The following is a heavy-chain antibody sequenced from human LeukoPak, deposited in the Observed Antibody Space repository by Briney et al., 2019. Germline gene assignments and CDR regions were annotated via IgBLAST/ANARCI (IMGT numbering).Heavy chain of an antibody. CDR3: ARRTIYSDAFDI. CDR1: GYRFSNYW. V-gene: IGHV5-51*01. CDR2: IYPVDSDT. Sequence: GESLKISCKGSGYRFSNYWIAWVRQMSGKGLEWMGVIYPVDSDTRFSPSFEGRVTISVDKSISNAYLQWSSLKASDTAMYYCARRTIYSDAFDIWGQGTMVTVSS. J-gene: IGHJ3*02. D-gene: IGHD2-15*01.